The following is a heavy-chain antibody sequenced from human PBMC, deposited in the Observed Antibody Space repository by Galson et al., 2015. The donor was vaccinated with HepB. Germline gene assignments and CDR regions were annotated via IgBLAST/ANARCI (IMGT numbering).Heavy chain of an antibody. CDR1: GFTFEDYA. Sequence: SLRLSCAASGFTFEDYAMHWVRQVPGKGLEWISGISWNSGNIGYADSVKGRFTISRDNAKDSLYLQLNSLRPDDTALYYCTKETYHDFWSGYYRTTYFDRWGQGTLVTVSS. D-gene: IGHD3-3*01. CDR3: TKETYHDFWSGYYRTTYFDR. J-gene: IGHJ4*02. V-gene: IGHV3-9*01. CDR2: ISWNSGNI.